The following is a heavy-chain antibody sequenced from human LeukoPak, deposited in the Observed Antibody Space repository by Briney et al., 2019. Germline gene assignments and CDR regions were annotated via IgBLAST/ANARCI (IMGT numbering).Heavy chain of an antibody. J-gene: IGHJ4*02. V-gene: IGHV4-39*02. CDR1: GDSISTSNSY. Sequence: SETLSLTCTVSGDSISTSNSYWGWIRQPPGKGLEWIGSIYYSGNTYYNASLKSRVTISVDTSKNQFSLKLSSVTAADTAVYYCAREVAGTPWIDYWGQGTLVTVSS. D-gene: IGHD6-19*01. CDR3: AREVAGTPWIDY. CDR2: IYYSGNT.